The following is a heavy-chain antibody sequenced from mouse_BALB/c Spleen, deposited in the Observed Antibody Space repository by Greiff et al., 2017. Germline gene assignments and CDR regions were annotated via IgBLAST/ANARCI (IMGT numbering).Heavy chain of an antibody. D-gene: IGHD2-4*01. V-gene: IGHV1-80*01. CDR2: IYPGDGDT. CDR3: ARCDYGTALDY. J-gene: IGHJ2*01. CDR1: GYAFSSYW. Sequence: QVQLQQSGAELVRPGSSVKISCKASGYAFSSYWMNWVKQRPGQGLEWIGQIYPGDGDTNYNGKFKGKATLTADKSSSTAYMQLSSLTSEDSAVYFCARCDYGTALDYWGQGTTLTVSS.